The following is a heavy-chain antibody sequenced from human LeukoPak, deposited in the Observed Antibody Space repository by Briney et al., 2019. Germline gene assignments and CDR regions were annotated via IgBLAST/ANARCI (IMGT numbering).Heavy chain of an antibody. CDR2: IKSKTDGGTT. Sequence: GGSLRLSCAASGFTFSSSAMSWVRQAPGKGLEWVGRIKSKTDGGTTDYAAPVKGRFTISRDDSKNTLYLQMNSLKTEDTAVYYCTTLGRFLEWLSGFDPWGQGTLVTVSS. J-gene: IGHJ5*02. V-gene: IGHV3-15*01. D-gene: IGHD3-3*01. CDR1: GFTFSSSA. CDR3: TTLGRFLEWLSGFDP.